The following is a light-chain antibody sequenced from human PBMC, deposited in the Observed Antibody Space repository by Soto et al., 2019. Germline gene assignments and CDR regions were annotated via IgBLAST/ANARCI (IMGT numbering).Light chain of an antibody. J-gene: IGKJ4*01. CDR2: AAS. V-gene: IGKV1D-12*01. CDR1: QDIGTF. CDR3: QQLNSYPLS. Sequence: DIQMTQSPSSVSASVGDRVIISCRASQDIGTFLAWNQHKPGRGPKLLIYAASNLQSGVPSRFSGSGSGTDFTLTISSLHPEDFATYYCQQLNSYPLSFGGGTKVDIK.